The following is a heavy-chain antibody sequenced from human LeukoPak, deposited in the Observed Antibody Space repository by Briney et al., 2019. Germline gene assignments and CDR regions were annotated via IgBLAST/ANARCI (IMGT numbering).Heavy chain of an antibody. CDR2: INPNSGGT. CDR1: GYTFTGYY. Sequence: GASVKVSCKASGYTFTGYYMHWVRQAPGQGLEWMGWINPNSGGTNYAQKFQGRVTMTRDTSISTAYMELSRLRSDDTAVYYCARAQPNYYDSLIDYWGQGTLVTVSS. D-gene: IGHD3-22*01. J-gene: IGHJ4*02. V-gene: IGHV1-2*02. CDR3: ARAQPNYYDSLIDY.